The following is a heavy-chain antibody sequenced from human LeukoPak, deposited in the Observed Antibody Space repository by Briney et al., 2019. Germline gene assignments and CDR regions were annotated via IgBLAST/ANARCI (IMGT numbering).Heavy chain of an antibody. Sequence: GESLKISCKASGYSFTNYWIGWVRQLPGKGLQWMGVIYPDDSDIRYSPSFQGQVTISADKSIITAYLQWSSLKASDTAMYYCARHGRGSRSPNAFDIWGQGTMVTVSS. CDR1: GYSFTNYW. CDR3: ARHGRGSRSPNAFDI. J-gene: IGHJ3*02. V-gene: IGHV5-51*01. D-gene: IGHD3-10*01. CDR2: IYPDDSDI.